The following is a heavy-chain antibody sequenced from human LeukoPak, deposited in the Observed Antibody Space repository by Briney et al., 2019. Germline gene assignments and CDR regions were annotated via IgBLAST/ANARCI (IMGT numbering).Heavy chain of an antibody. V-gene: IGHV3-33*01. CDR2: IWYDGSNK. CDR3: GRQVAPGQWLVNL. J-gene: IGHJ5*02. D-gene: IGHD6-19*01. Sequence: GGSLRLSCAASGFTFSSYGMHWVRQAPGKGLEWVAVIWYDGSNKYYADSVKGRFTISRDNSKNTLFLQMNSLSAADTAVYYCGRQVAPGQWLVNLWGQGTLVTVSS. CDR1: GFTFSSYG.